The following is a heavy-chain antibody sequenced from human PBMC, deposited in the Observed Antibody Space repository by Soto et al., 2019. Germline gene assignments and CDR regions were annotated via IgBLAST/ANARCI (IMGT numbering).Heavy chain of an antibody. CDR3: ARVRCGGGNCYSTFYYWDV. CDR2: IGPDGSRT. D-gene: IGHD2-15*01. CDR1: GFTFSAYG. J-gene: IGHJ6*03. V-gene: IGHV3-64*01. Sequence: PGGSLRLSCAASGFTFSAYGFHWVRQAPGKGLEYVSAIGPDGSRTYYANSVKGRFTISRGNSKSTLFLQMGSLRAEDMAVYYCARVRCGGGNCYSTFYYWDVGGKGTTVT.